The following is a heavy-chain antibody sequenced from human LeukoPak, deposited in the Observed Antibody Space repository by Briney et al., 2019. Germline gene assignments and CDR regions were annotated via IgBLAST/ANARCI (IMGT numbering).Heavy chain of an antibody. CDR3: ARLNAYSSSWHYFDS. CDR2: LYYSGTT. D-gene: IGHD6-13*01. V-gene: IGHV4-39*01. CDR1: GGSISSSSYF. J-gene: IGHJ4*02. Sequence: PSETLSLTCTVPGGSISSSSYFWGWIRQPPGRGLEWIGTLYYSGTTSYNPSLQSRVTISVDTSKNQFSLKLSSVTAADTSIYYCARLNAYSSSWHYFDSWGQGTLVTVSS.